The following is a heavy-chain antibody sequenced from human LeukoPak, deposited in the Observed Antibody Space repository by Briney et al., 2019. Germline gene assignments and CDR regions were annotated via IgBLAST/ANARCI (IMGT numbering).Heavy chain of an antibody. J-gene: IGHJ6*04. CDR1: GGSFSGYY. CDR2: INHSGST. V-gene: IGHV4-34*01. CDR3: ARGYQLPHYYGMDV. D-gene: IGHD2-2*01. Sequence: SETLSLTCAVYGGSFSGYYWSWIRQPPGKGLEWIGEINHSGSTNYNPSLKSRVTISVDTSKNQFSLKLSSVTAADPAVYYCARGYQLPHYYGMDVWGKGTTVTVSS.